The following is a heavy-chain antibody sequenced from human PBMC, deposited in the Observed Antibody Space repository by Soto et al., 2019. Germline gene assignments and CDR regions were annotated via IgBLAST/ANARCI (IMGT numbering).Heavy chain of an antibody. Sequence: AASVKVSCKASGGTFSSYAISWVRQAPGQGLEWMGGIIPIFGTANYAQRFQGRVTITADESTSTAHMELSSLRSEDTAVYYCARGPPRDDRSPYDAFDIWGQGTMVT. J-gene: IGHJ3*02. CDR3: ARGPPRDDRSPYDAFDI. CDR1: GGTFSSYA. CDR2: IIPIFGTA. V-gene: IGHV1-69*13.